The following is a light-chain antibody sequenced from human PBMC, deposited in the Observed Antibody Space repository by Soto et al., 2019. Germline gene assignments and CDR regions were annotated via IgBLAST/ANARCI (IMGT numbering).Light chain of an antibody. CDR2: DVT. V-gene: IGLV2-14*01. CDR3: SSHTRRTTPYL. CDR1: SSDVGGYNY. Sequence: QSVLTQPASVSGSPGQSITISCTGTSSDVGGYNYVSWYQQHPVKAPKLMIYDVTNRPSGVSDRFSGSKSGNTASLTVSGLQAEDEADYYCSSHTRRTTPYLFGTGPKATVL. J-gene: IGLJ1*01.